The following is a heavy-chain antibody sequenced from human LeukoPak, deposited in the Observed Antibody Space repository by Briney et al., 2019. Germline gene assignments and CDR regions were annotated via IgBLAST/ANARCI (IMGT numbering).Heavy chain of an antibody. J-gene: IGHJ4*02. CDR1: GFTFSDYY. CDR3: ARYYSGSFHSPILY. Sequence: GGSLRLSCAASGFTFSDYYMSWIRQAPGKGLEWVSYISSSGSTIYYADSVRGRFTISRDNAKNSLYLQMNSLRAEDTAVYYCARYYSGSFHSPILYWGQGTLVTVSS. D-gene: IGHD1-26*01. CDR2: ISSSGSTI. V-gene: IGHV3-11*01.